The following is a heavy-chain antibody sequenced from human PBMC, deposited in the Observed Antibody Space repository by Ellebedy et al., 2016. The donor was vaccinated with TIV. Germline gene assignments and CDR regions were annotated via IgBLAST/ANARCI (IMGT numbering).Heavy chain of an antibody. J-gene: IGHJ4*02. Sequence: PGGSLRLSCAASGFTFSSYAMSWVRQAPGKGLEWVAVISYDGSNKYYADSVKGRFTISRDNSKNTLYLQMNSLRAEDTAVYYCARDQTAMVYYFEYWGQGTLVTVSS. D-gene: IGHD5-18*01. V-gene: IGHV3-30-3*01. CDR3: ARDQTAMVYYFEY. CDR2: ISYDGSNK. CDR1: GFTFSSYA.